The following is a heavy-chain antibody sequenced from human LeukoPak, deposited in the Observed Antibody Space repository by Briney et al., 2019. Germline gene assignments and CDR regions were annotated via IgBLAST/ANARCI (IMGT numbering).Heavy chain of an antibody. CDR3: ARKRITMVRGVITHNWFDP. CDR2: IYYSGST. Sequence: SETLSLTCTVSGGSISSSSYYWGWIRPPPGKGLEWIGSIYYSGSTYYNPSLKSRVTISVDTSKNQFSLKLSSVTAADTAVYYCARKRITMVRGVITHNWFDPWGQGTLVTVSS. V-gene: IGHV4-39*01. CDR1: GGSISSSSYY. J-gene: IGHJ5*02. D-gene: IGHD3-10*01.